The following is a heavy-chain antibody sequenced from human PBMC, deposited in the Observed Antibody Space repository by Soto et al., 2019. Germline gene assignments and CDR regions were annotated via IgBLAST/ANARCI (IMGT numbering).Heavy chain of an antibody. D-gene: IGHD2-21*01. J-gene: IGHJ6*03. CDR3: AKDLKPGGRWSLGGVEHCMDV. V-gene: IGHV3-30*18. CDR1: GFSFSSYD. Sequence: QVQLVESGGGVVQPGRSLRLSCVGSGFSFSSYDMNWVRQAPGTGLEWVALMSYDGSKKYYGDSVRGRVTISRDNSKNTLSLQMDHLRPEDTAIYYRAKDLKPGGRWSLGGVEHCMDVWGRGTTVSVSS. CDR2: MSYDGSKK.